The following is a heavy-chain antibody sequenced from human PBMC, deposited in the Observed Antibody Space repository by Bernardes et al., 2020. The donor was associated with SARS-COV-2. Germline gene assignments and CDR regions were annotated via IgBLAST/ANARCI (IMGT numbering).Heavy chain of an antibody. CDR2: ISSSSSTI. CDR1: GFTFSSYS. V-gene: IGHV3-48*01. CDR3: ARDRGGRNTYWSGYRPAPLDY. J-gene: IGHJ4*02. D-gene: IGHD3-3*01. Sequence: GGSLRLSCAASGFTFSSYSMNWVRQAPGKGLEWVSYISSSSSTIYYADSVKGRFTISRDNAKNSLYLQMNSLRAEDTAVYYCARDRGGRNTYWSGYRPAPLDYWGQGTLVTVSS.